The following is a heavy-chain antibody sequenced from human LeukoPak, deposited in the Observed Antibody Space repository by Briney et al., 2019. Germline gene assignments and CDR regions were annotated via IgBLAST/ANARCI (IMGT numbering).Heavy chain of an antibody. V-gene: IGHV1-2*02. CDR1: GGTFSSYA. J-gene: IGHJ4*02. CDR3: ARSDDDYYGSGSYYSY. Sequence: ASVKVSCKASGGTFSSYAISWVRQAPGQGLEWMGWINPNSGGTNYAQKFQGRVTMTRDTSISTAYMELSRLRSDDTAVYYCARSDDDYYGSGSYYSYWGQGTLVTVSS. CDR2: INPNSGGT. D-gene: IGHD3-10*01.